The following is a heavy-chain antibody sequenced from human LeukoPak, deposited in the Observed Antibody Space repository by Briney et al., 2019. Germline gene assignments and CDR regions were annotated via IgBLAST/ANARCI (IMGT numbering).Heavy chain of an antibody. Sequence: SQTLSLTCIVSGDSVSNSSLYWSWIRQPAGKGLEWIGRMHVSGTTYYNPALKSRVTMSVDTSKNQFSLNLRSVTAADTAVYYCSREDYQLVSGDFYYYLDVWGEGTTVTVSS. J-gene: IGHJ6*03. CDR3: SREDYQLVSGDFYYYLDV. D-gene: IGHD2-2*01. CDR2: MHVSGTT. V-gene: IGHV4-61*02. CDR1: GDSVSNSSLY.